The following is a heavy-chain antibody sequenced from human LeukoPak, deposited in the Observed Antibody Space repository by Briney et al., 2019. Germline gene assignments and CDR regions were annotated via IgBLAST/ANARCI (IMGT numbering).Heavy chain of an antibody. CDR2: INAGNGNT. Sequence: ASVKVPCKASGYTFSSYAMHWVRQAPGQRLEWMGWINAGNGNTKYSQKFQGRVTITRDTSASTAYMELSSLRSEDTAVYYCAGWAYDILTGDNWFDPWGQGTLVTVSS. D-gene: IGHD3-9*01. CDR1: GYTFSSYA. CDR3: AGWAYDILTGDNWFDP. J-gene: IGHJ5*02. V-gene: IGHV1-3*01.